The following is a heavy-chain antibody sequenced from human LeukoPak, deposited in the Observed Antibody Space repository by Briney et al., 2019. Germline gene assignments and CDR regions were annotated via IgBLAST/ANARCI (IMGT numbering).Heavy chain of an antibody. Sequence: ASVKVSCTVSGYTLTELSMRWVRQAPGKGLGRMGGFDPEDGETIYAQKFQGRVTMTEDTSTDTAYMELSSLRSEDTAVYYCATKGRGGITMILYGMDVWGQGTTVTVSS. CDR1: GYTLTELS. V-gene: IGHV1-24*01. D-gene: IGHD3-22*01. CDR2: FDPEDGET. J-gene: IGHJ6*02. CDR3: ATKGRGGITMILYGMDV.